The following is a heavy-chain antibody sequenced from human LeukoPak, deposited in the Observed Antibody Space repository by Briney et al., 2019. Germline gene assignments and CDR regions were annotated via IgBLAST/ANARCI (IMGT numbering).Heavy chain of an antibody. J-gene: IGHJ6*03. D-gene: IGHD4-17*01. CDR2: IYYSGYT. V-gene: IGHV4-59*12. CDR3: ARDREGDYEGYYYYMDV. CDR1: GGYISSYY. Sequence: SETLSLTCTVSGGYISSYYWSWIRQSPGKGLEWIGHIYYSGYTNYNPSLKSRVTISADTSKNQFSLKLSSVTAADTAVYYCARDREGDYEGYYYYMDVWGKGTTVTISS.